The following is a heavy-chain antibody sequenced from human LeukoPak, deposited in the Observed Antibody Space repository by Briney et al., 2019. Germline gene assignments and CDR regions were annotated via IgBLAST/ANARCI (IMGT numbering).Heavy chain of an antibody. Sequence: ASVKVSCKASGYTFTSYGISWVRQAPGQGLEWMGWISAYNGNTNYAQKLQGRVTMTTDTSTSTAYMELRSLRSDDTAVYYCARKTDSWFGELFWLDPWGQGTLVTVSS. D-gene: IGHD3-10*01. CDR3: ARKTDSWFGELFWLDP. CDR2: ISAYNGNT. V-gene: IGHV1-18*04. CDR1: GYTFTSYG. J-gene: IGHJ5*02.